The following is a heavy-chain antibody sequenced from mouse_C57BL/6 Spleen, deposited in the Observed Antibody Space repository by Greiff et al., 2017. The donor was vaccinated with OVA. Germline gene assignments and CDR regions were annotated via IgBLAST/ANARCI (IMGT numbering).Heavy chain of an antibody. D-gene: IGHD2-4*01. CDR3: SIYYDYDVSYYYAMDY. CDR1: GYTFTSYW. V-gene: IGHV1-72*01. J-gene: IGHJ4*01. Sequence: QVQLQQPGAELVKPGASVKLSCKASGYTFTSYWMHWVKQRPGRGLEWIGRIDPNSGGTKYYEKFKSKATLTVDKPSSTAYMQLSSLTSEDSAVYYCSIYYDYDVSYYYAMDYWGQGTSVTVSS. CDR2: IDPNSGGT.